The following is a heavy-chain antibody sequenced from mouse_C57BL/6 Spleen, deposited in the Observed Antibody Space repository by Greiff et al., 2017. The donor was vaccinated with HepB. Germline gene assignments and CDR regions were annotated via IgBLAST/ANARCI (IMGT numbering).Heavy chain of an antibody. CDR3: ARSRSPSMDY. D-gene: IGHD1-1*01. CDR1: GFNIKDYY. CDR2: IDPEDGET. Sequence: EVQLQQSGAELVKPGASVKLYCTASGFNIKDYYMHWVKQRTEQGLEWIGRIDPEDGETKYTPKIQGKATITTDKSSNTAYLQLSSLTSEDTAVYYCARSRSPSMDYWGQGTSGTVSS. J-gene: IGHJ4*01. V-gene: IGHV14-2*01.